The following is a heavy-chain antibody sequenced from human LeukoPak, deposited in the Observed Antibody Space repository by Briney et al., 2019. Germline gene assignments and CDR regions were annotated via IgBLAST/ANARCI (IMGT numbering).Heavy chain of an antibody. CDR2: INHSGST. J-gene: IGHJ2*01. CDR3: ARGPRYYDSSGFQDWYFDL. CDR1: GGSFSGYY. V-gene: IGHV4-34*01. D-gene: IGHD3-22*01. Sequence: SETLSLTCAVYGGSFSGYYRSWIRQPPGKGLEWIGEINHSGSTNYNPSLKSRVTISVDTSKNQFSLKLSSVTAADTAVYYCARGPRYYDSSGFQDWYFDLWGRGTLVTVSS.